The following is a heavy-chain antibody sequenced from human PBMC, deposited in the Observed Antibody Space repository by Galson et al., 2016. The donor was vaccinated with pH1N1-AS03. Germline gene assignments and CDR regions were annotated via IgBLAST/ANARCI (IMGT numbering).Heavy chain of an antibody. CDR3: ARVGVLSYPHPRWDVDV. J-gene: IGHJ6*04. CDR2: VHTSGST. D-gene: IGHD3-10*01. Sequence: SETLSPTCTISGGSIANLYWSWIRQSAGKGLEWIGRVHTSGSTNYNPSLKSRVSMSIVTSTKKFSLRLTSVTAADTAVYYCARVGVLSYPHPRWDVDVWGKGTTVIVSS. V-gene: IGHV4-4*07. CDR1: GGSIANLY.